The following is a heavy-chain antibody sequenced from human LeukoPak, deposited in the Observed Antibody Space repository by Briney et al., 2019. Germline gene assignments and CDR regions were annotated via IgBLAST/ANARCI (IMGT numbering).Heavy chain of an antibody. CDR2: SSGSGGGT. V-gene: IGHV3-23*01. CDR1: GFTFSSQA. D-gene: IGHD5-18*01. J-gene: IGHJ4*02. CDR3: AIRRGYTYGDDY. Sequence: GGSLRLSCAASGFTFSSQAMSWVRQAPGKGLEWVSGSSGSGGGTYYADSVKGRFTISRDNAKNTLYLQMNTLRAEDTAVYYCAIRRGYTYGDDYWGQGTLVTVSS.